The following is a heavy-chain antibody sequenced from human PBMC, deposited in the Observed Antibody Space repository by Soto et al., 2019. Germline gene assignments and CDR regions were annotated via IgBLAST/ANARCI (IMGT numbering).Heavy chain of an antibody. V-gene: IGHV1-3*01. CDR1: GFSFIDYS. CDR3: ARSAKKTWLPDF. J-gene: IGHJ1*01. D-gene: IGHD5-12*01. CDR2: INAGNGNT. Sequence: GASVKVSCKASGFSFIDYSILWVLQAPGQSLEWLGWINAGNGNTKYSHKFQDRVTITSDTSATTTYMELRSLRSEDTAVFYCARSAKKTWLPDFWGQGTLVTVSS.